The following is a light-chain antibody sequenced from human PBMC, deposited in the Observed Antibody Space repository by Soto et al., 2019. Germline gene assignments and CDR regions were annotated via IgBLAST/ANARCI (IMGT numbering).Light chain of an antibody. Sequence: QSALTQPASVSGSPGQSITISCTGTSSDVGAYNHVSWYQQHPGKAPKLIISEVSNRPSGVANRFSGSKSGKTASLTISGLKAEDEADYYCSSYTTRSTLVFGGGTKLTVL. CDR3: SSYTTRSTLV. V-gene: IGLV2-14*01. CDR1: SSDVGAYNH. CDR2: EVS. J-gene: IGLJ2*01.